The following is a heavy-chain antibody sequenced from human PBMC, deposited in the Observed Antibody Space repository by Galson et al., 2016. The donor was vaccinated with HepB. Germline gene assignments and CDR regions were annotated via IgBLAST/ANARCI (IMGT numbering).Heavy chain of an antibody. J-gene: IGHJ4*02. CDR1: GGTFSRHA. D-gene: IGHD5-12*01. CDR3: ARLRYSGYDTIDY. CDR2: IIPIFGRA. Sequence: SVKVSCKASGGTFSRHAISWVRQAPGQGLEWMGGIIPIFGRANYAQKFQGRVTITADESTSTAYIELSSLRYEDTAVYYCARLRYSGYDTIDYWGQGTLVTVSS. V-gene: IGHV1-69*13.